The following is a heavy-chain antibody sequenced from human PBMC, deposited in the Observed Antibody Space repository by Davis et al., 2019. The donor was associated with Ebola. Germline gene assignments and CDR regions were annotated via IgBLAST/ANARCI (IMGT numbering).Heavy chain of an antibody. Sequence: PSETLSLTCTVSGGSISSVGYYWSWLRQHPGKGLEWIGYIYYSGSTYYNPSLKSRVTISVDTSKNQFSLKLSSVTAADTAVYYCARAPYSSSWYALDAFDIWGQGTMVTVSS. CDR3: ARAPYSSSWYALDAFDI. CDR1: GGSISSVGYY. V-gene: IGHV4-31*03. CDR2: IYYSGST. J-gene: IGHJ3*02. D-gene: IGHD6-13*01.